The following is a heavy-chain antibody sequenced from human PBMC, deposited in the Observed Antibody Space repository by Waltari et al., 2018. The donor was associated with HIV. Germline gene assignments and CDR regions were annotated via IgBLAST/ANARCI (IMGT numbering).Heavy chain of an antibody. CDR1: GGTFRSYA. V-gene: IGHV1-69*12. CDR3: ARYERWLQPSFDY. J-gene: IGHJ4*02. D-gene: IGHD5-12*01. CDR2: IIPIFGTA. Sequence: QVQLVQSGAEVKKPGSSVKVSCKASGGTFRSYAITWVPQAPGQGLEWMGGIIPIFGTANYAQKFQGRVTITADESTSTAYMELSSLRSEDTAVYYCARYERWLQPSFDYWGQGTLVTVSS.